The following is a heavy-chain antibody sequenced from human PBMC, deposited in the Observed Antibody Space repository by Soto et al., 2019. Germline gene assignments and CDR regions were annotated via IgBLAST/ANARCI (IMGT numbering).Heavy chain of an antibody. J-gene: IGHJ4*02. CDR2: IYRSVTT. CDR1: GTSISSSY. V-gene: IGHV4-59*03. D-gene: IGHD2-21*01. Sequence: SETLSLTCSVSGTSISSSYWSWIRQPPGKGLEWLGYIYRSVTTNYNPSLRSRVTLSQDTSKNQVYLTLNSVTAADTAVYYCANEPRLLYIWGQGIPVTVSA. CDR3: ANEPRLLYI.